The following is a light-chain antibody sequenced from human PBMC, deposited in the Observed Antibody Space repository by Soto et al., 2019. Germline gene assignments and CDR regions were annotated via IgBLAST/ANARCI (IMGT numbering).Light chain of an antibody. V-gene: IGKV1-5*03. Sequence: DIQMTQSPSTLSASVGDRVTITCRASQSISSWLAWYQQKPGKAPKLLIYKASSLESGVPSSFSGSGSGSEFTLTISSLQPDDFATYYCQQYNSFPYTCGQGTKLEIK. CDR3: QQYNSFPYT. J-gene: IGKJ2*01. CDR1: QSISSW. CDR2: KAS.